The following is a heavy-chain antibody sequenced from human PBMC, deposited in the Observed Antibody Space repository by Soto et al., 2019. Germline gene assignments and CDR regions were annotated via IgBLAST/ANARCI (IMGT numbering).Heavy chain of an antibody. V-gene: IGHV1-58*01. CDR2: IVVGSGNT. D-gene: IGHD3-22*01. CDR3: EAVYYDSSGYFGFDY. Sequence: GASVKVSCKASGFTFTSSAVQWVRQARGQRLEWIGWIVVGSGNTNYAQKFQERVTITRDMSASTAYMELSSLRSEDTAVYYCEAVYYDSSGYFGFDYWGQGTLVTAPQ. CDR1: GFTFTSSA. J-gene: IGHJ4*02.